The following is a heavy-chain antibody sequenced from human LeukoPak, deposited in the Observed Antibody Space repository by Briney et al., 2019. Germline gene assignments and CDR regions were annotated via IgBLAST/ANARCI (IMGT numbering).Heavy chain of an antibody. Sequence: RGSLRLSCAASGFTFSGSAMHWVRQASGKGLEWVGRIRRKANSYATAYAASVKGRFTISRDDSKNTAYLQMNSLKTEDTAVYYCTRWSNYDAFDIWGQGTMVTVSS. CDR3: TRWSNYDAFDI. CDR2: IRRKANSYAT. D-gene: IGHD4-11*01. CDR1: GFTFSGSA. V-gene: IGHV3-73*01. J-gene: IGHJ3*02.